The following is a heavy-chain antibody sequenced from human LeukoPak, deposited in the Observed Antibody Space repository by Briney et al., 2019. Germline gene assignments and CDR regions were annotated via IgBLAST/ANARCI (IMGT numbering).Heavy chain of an antibody. Sequence: GASVKVSCKASGYSFTSHYMHWVRQAPGQGLEWMGWMNPNSGNTGYAQKFQGRVTMTRNTSISTAYMELSSLRSEDTAVYYCARGARGDYWGQGTLVTVSS. CDR2: MNPNSGNT. CDR3: ARGARGDY. J-gene: IGHJ4*02. CDR1: GYSFTSHY. V-gene: IGHV1-8*02.